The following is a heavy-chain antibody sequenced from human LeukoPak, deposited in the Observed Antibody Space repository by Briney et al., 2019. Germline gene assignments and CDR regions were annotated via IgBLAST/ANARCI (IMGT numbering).Heavy chain of an antibody. CDR3: ARGPRFGELLWHWFDP. D-gene: IGHD3-10*01. CDR1: GGSISNSDYY. Sequence: SETLSLTCTVSGGSISNSDYYWGWIRQPPGKGLEWIGSIYYSGSTYYNPSLKSRVTISVDTSKNQFSLKLSSVTAADTAVYYCARGPRFGELLWHWFDPWGQGTLVTVSS. J-gene: IGHJ5*02. V-gene: IGHV4-39*07. CDR2: IYYSGST.